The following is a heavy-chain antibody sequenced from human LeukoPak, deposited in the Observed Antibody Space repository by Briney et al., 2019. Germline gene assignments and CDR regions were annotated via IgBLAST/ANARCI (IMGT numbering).Heavy chain of an antibody. CDR3: AKASAMIVVVSKHFDY. D-gene: IGHD3-22*01. Sequence: GESLKISCKGSGYSFTDYWIGWVRQAPGKGLEWVSAISGSGGSTYYADSVKGRFTISRDNSKNTLYLQMNSLRAEDTAVYYCAKASAMIVVVSKHFDYWGQGTLVTVSS. J-gene: IGHJ4*02. CDR2: ISGSGGST. V-gene: IGHV3-23*01. CDR1: GYSFTDYW.